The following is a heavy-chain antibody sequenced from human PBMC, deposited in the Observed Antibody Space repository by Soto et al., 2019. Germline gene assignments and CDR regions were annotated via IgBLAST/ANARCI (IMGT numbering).Heavy chain of an antibody. Sequence: SETLSLTCTVSGGSISSSSYYWGWIRQPPGKGLEWIGSIYYSGSTYYNPSLKSRVTISVDTSKNQFSLKLSSVTAADTAVYYCARHIVVVTAYGMDVWGQGTTVTVSS. D-gene: IGHD2-21*02. CDR3: ARHIVVVTAYGMDV. J-gene: IGHJ6*02. CDR2: IYYSGST. V-gene: IGHV4-39*01. CDR1: GGSISSSSYY.